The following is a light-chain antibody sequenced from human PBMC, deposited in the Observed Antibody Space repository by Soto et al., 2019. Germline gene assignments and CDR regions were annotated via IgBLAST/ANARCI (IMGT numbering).Light chain of an antibody. CDR1: QSVSSSY. V-gene: IGKV3-20*01. J-gene: IGKJ2*01. CDR3: QQYGSSPLT. Sequence: EIVLTQSPGTLSLSPGERATLSCRASQSVSSSYLAWYQQTPGQAPRLLIYGASSRTTAIPDMFSGSGSGTDFTLTISRQEPEDYAVYYCQQYGSSPLTFGQGTKLEIK. CDR2: GAS.